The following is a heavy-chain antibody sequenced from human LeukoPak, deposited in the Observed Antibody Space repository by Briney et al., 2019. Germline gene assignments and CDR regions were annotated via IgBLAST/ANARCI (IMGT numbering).Heavy chain of an antibody. J-gene: IGHJ4*02. CDR2: ISYDGSNK. Sequence: GGSLRLSCAASGFTFSSYGMHWVRQAPGKGLEWVAVISYDGSNKYYADSVKGRFTISRDNSKNTLYLQMNSLRAEDTAVYYCAKAASSWCDYWGQGTLVTVSS. CDR1: GFTFSSYG. D-gene: IGHD6-13*01. V-gene: IGHV3-30*18. CDR3: AKAASSWCDY.